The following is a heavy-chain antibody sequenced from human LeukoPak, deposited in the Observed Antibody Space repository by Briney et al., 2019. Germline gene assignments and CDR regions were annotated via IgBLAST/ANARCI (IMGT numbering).Heavy chain of an antibody. CDR1: GGSFSGYY. J-gene: IGHJ4*02. Sequence: PSETLSLTCAVYGGSFSGYYWSWIRQPPGKGLESIGELIHSGSTNYNPSLNSRVTISVDTSKNQCSLKLSSVTAADTAVYYCARGLVVPAAIRIWGQGTLVTVSS. CDR3: ARGLVVPAAIRI. CDR2: LIHSGST. D-gene: IGHD2-2*02. V-gene: IGHV4-34*01.